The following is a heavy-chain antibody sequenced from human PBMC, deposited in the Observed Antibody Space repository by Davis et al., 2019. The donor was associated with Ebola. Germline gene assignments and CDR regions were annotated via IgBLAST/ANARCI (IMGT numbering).Heavy chain of an antibody. Sequence: SETLSLTCAVYGGSFSGYYWSWIRQLPGKGLEWLGEINHSGSTNYNPSLKSRVTISVDTSKNQFSLKLSSVTAADTAVYYCARGPHYDFWSGYYGMDVWGQGTTVTVSS. V-gene: IGHV4-34*01. J-gene: IGHJ6*02. CDR3: ARGPHYDFWSGYYGMDV. D-gene: IGHD3-3*01. CDR2: INHSGST. CDR1: GGSFSGYY.